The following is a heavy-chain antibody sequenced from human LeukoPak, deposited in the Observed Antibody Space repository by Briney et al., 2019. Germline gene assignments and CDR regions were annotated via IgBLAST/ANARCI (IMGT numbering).Heavy chain of an antibody. D-gene: IGHD5-24*01. CDR3: AKDIEMATTN. CDR2: ISGSGGST. J-gene: IGHJ4*02. CDR1: GFTFSSYA. V-gene: IGHV3-23*01. Sequence: GASLRLSCAASGFTFSSYAMSWVRQAPGKGLEWVSAISGSGGSTYYADSVKGRFTISRDNSKNTLYLQMSSLRAEDTAVYYCAKDIEMATTNWGQGTLVTVSS.